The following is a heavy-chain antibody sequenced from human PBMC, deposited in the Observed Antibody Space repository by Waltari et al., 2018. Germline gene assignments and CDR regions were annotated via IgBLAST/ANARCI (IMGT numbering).Heavy chain of an antibody. D-gene: IGHD6-19*01. CDR1: GYSISSGYY. CDR2: IYHSGST. V-gene: IGHV4-38-2*01. CDR3: ARSDSSGSPEYFDY. Sequence: QVQLQESGPGLVKPSETLSLTCAVSGYSISSGYYWDWIRQPPGKGLEWIGSIYHSGSTYYNPSLKSRVTISVDTSKNQFSLKLSSVTAADTAVYYCARSDSSGSPEYFDYWGQGTLVTVSS. J-gene: IGHJ4*02.